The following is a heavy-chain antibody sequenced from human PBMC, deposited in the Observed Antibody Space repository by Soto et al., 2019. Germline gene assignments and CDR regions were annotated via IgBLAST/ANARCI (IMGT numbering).Heavy chain of an antibody. CDR3: ARHGVAAAGTTVDY. CDR2: IYYSGST. V-gene: IGHV4-39*01. J-gene: IGHJ4*02. CDR1: GGSISSSSYY. D-gene: IGHD6-13*01. Sequence: QLQLQESGPGLVKPSETLSLTCTVSGGSISSSSYYWGWIRQPPGKGLEWIGSIYYSGSTYYNPSLKSRVTISVDTSKNQFSLKLSSVTAADTAVYYCARHGVAAAGTTVDYWGQGTLVTVSS.